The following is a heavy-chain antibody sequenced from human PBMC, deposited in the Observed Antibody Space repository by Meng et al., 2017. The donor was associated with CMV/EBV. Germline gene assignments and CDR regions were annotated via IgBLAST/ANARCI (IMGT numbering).Heavy chain of an antibody. CDR2: IYYSGST. D-gene: IGHD6-19*01. CDR3: ARVTSRVAGAFDY. V-gene: IGHV4-30-4*08. CDR1: GGSISSGDYY. Sequence: QAQLQVSGPGLVKPSQTLSLTFTVSGGSISSGDYYWSWIRQPPGKGLEWIGYIYYSGSTYYNPSLKSRVTISVDTSKNQFSLKLSSVTAADTAVYYCARVTSRVAGAFDYWGQGTLVTVSS. J-gene: IGHJ4*02.